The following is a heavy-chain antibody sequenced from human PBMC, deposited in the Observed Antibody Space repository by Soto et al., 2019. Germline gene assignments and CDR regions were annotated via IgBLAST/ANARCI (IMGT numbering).Heavy chain of an antibody. V-gene: IGHV4-4*02. CDR3: ARGRGFDY. J-gene: IGHJ4*02. Sequence: QVQLQESGPGLVKASGTLSLTCAVSSASIISSGTWWSWVRQPPGKGLEWIGEIYYSGSTNYNPSLKSRVTISVDKSKNQFSLKLNSVTAADTAVYYCARGRGFDYWGLGALVTVSS. CDR2: IYYSGST. CDR1: SASIISSGTW.